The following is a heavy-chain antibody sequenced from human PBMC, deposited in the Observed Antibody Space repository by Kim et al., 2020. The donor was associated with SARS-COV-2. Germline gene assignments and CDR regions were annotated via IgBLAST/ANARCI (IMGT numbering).Heavy chain of an antibody. J-gene: IGHJ4*02. CDR2: ISGYGSGT. Sequence: GGSLRLSCAVSGFHFGAYSMNWVRQAPGRGLDWVAVISGYGSGTHYADSVKGRFTVSRDNSKNLLFLQMNILRAEDTAVYYCAKIPHPEQWLVANIDYWGQGTLVTVSS. D-gene: IGHD6-19*01. V-gene: IGHV3-23*01. CDR1: GFHFGAYS. CDR3: AKIPHPEQWLVANIDY.